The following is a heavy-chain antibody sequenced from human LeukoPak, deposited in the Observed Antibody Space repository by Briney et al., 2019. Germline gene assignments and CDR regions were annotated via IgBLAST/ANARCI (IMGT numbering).Heavy chain of an antibody. D-gene: IGHD3-3*01. J-gene: IGHJ4*02. Sequence: GGSLRLSCAASGFTFSTYAMHWVRQAPGKGLEWVAVISYDGSNKYYADSVKGRFTISRDNSKNTLSLQMISLRAEDTAVYYCARDHYGFWSGFFYWGQGTLVTVSS. V-gene: IGHV3-30*04. CDR2: ISYDGSNK. CDR3: ARDHYGFWSGFFY. CDR1: GFTFSTYA.